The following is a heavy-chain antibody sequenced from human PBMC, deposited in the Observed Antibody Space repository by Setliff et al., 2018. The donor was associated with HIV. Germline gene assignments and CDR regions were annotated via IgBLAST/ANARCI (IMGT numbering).Heavy chain of an antibody. D-gene: IGHD3-16*01. Sequence: ASETLSLTCTVSGGSISSHYWSWIRRPAGKGLEWIGHIYTSGSTKYNPSLKGRVTISVDTSKNQFSLNLSSVTAADTAFYYCATFSPRDAFDIWGQGTMVTVSS. V-gene: IGHV4-4*07. CDR2: IYTSGST. CDR1: GGSISSHY. J-gene: IGHJ3*02. CDR3: ATFSPRDAFDI.